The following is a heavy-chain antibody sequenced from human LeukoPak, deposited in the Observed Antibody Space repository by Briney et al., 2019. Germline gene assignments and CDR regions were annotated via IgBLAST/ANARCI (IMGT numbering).Heavy chain of an antibody. J-gene: IGHJ2*01. CDR3: ARDWEYWYFDL. Sequence: GGSLRLSCAASGFTLRSYGMHWVRQAPGKGLEWVAGISYDGSNKYYADSVKGRFTISRDNSKNTVYLQMNSLRAEDTAVYYCARDWEYWYFDLWGRGTLVTVSS. CDR1: GFTLRSYG. CDR2: ISYDGSNK. D-gene: IGHD2/OR15-2a*01. V-gene: IGHV3-30*03.